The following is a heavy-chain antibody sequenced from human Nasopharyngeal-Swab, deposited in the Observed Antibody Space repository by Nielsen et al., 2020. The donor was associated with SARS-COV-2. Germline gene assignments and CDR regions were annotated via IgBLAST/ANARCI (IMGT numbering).Heavy chain of an antibody. CDR1: RFSFTDYS. V-gene: IGHV3-11*01. Sequence: GESLKISCAASRFSFTDYSMSWVRQAPGKGLEWVSYISSSGSTIYYADSVKGRFTISRDSAKNSLYLQMNSLRAEDTAVYYCARDHYYYGMDVWGQGTTVTVSS. J-gene: IGHJ6*02. CDR2: ISSSGSTI. CDR3: ARDHYYYGMDV.